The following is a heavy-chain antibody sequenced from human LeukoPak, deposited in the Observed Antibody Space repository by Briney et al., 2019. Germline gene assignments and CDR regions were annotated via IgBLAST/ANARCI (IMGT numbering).Heavy chain of an antibody. V-gene: IGHV3-21*06. D-gene: IGHD6-13*01. Sequence: GGSLRLSCTASGFNFRGNNMNWVRQAPGKGLEWVSSMSTSSTYIYYADSKKGRFTISRDDARSVLYLQMDSLRADDTAVYYCVRHFPFGYCNATTCRYPFDSWGQGTLVTVSS. J-gene: IGHJ4*02. CDR3: VRHFPFGYCNATTCRYPFDS. CDR1: GFNFRGNN. CDR2: MSTSSTYI.